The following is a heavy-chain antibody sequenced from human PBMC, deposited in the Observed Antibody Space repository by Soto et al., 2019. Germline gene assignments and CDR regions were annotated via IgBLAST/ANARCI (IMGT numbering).Heavy chain of an antibody. V-gene: IGHV3-30-3*01. Sequence: GGSLRLSCAASGFTFSSYAMHGVRQTPGKGLEWVAVISYDGSNKYYADSVKGRFTISRDNSKNTLYLQMNSLRAEDTAVYYCARDSPSQGYDFWSGYWKFFDYWGQGTLVTVSS. D-gene: IGHD3-3*01. J-gene: IGHJ4*02. CDR2: ISYDGSNK. CDR1: GFTFSSYA. CDR3: ARDSPSQGYDFWSGYWKFFDY.